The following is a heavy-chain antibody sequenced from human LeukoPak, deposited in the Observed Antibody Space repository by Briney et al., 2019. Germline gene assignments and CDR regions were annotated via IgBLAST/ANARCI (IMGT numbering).Heavy chain of an antibody. D-gene: IGHD2-15*01. V-gene: IGHV3-30-3*01. J-gene: IGHJ1*01. CDR1: GFTFSSYA. Sequence: PGGSLRLSCAASGFTFSSYAMHWVRQAPGKGLEWVAVISYDGSNKYYADSVKGRFTISRDNSKNTLYLQMNSLRAEDTAVYYCARTSMGGSYEYFQHWGQGTLVTVSS. CDR3: ARTSMGGSYEYFQH. CDR2: ISYDGSNK.